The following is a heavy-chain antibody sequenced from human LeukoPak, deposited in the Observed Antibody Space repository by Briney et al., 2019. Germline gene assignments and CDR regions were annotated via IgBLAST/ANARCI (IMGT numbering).Heavy chain of an antibody. D-gene: IGHD3-10*01. J-gene: IGHJ4*02. Sequence: PSETLSLTCTVSGGSISSGGYYWSWIRQHPGTGLEWIGYIYYSGSTYYNPSLKSRVTISVDTSKNQFSLKLSSVTAADTAVYYCARVVRGYYGSGSYVNWGQGTLVTVSS. CDR2: IYYSGST. CDR1: GGSISSGGYY. CDR3: ARVVRGYYGSGSYVN. V-gene: IGHV4-31*03.